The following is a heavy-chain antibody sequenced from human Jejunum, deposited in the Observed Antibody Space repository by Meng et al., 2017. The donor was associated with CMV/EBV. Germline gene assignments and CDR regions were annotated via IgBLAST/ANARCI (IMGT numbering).Heavy chain of an antibody. J-gene: IGHJ4*02. CDR3: GDPPAGY. CDR1: GGSLIGTNW. Sequence: LSLTFVVSGGSLIGTNWWTWVRQPPGGGLEWIGEIFHSGATNYNPSLKSRVAISIDNSKNQFSLKLTSVTAADTAVYFCGDPPAGYWGQGVLVTVSS. V-gene: IGHV4-4*01. CDR2: IFHSGAT.